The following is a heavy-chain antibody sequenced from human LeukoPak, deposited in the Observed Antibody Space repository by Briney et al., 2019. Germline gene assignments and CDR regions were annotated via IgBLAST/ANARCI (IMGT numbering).Heavy chain of an antibody. CDR2: INHSGST. V-gene: IGHV4-34*01. CDR1: GGSFSGYY. CDR3: ARRSHIVATIGFDY. Sequence: SETLSLTCAAYGGSFSGYYWSWIRQPPGKGLEWIGEINHSGSTNYNPSLKSRVTISVDTSKNQFSLKLSSVTAADTAVYYCARRSHIVATIGFDYWGQGTLVTVSS. J-gene: IGHJ4*02. D-gene: IGHD5-12*01.